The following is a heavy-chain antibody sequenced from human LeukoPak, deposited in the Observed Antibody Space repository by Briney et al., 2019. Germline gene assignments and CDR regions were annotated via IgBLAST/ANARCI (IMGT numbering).Heavy chain of an antibody. J-gene: IGHJ5*02. CDR2: INHSGST. Sequence: SETLSLTCAVYGGSFSGYYWSWIRQPPGKGLKWIGEINHSGSTNYNPSLKSRVTISVDTSTNKFSLKLIYLTAADTAVYYSGTYYGSGGVWFDPWGQGTLATVSS. CDR3: GTYYGSGGVWFDP. CDR1: GGSFSGYY. D-gene: IGHD3-10*01. V-gene: IGHV4-34*01.